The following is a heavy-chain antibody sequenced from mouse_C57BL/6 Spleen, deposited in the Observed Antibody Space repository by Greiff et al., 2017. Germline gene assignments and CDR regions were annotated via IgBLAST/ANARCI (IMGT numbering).Heavy chain of an antibody. CDR1: GYTFTDYE. D-gene: IGHD4-1*01. Sequence: QVQLQQSGAELVRPGASVTLSCKASGYTFTDYEMHWVKQTPVHGLEWIGAIDPETGGTAYNQKFKGKAILTADKSSSTAYMELRSLTSEDSAVYYCTRLALTGTFFDYWGQGTTLTVSS. V-gene: IGHV1-15*01. CDR2: IDPETGGT. CDR3: TRLALTGTFFDY. J-gene: IGHJ2*01.